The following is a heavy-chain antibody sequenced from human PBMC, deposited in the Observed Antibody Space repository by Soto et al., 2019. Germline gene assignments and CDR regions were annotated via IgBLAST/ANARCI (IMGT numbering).Heavy chain of an antibody. D-gene: IGHD1-7*01. J-gene: IGHJ4*01. CDR3: AGRDPGTSVDD. Sequence: PSETLSLTCAVSGGSFTSNNWCTWVRQPPGQGLEWSGEIYRTGSTNYNPSLKSRATISLDKSEKQISLKVTSLTAADTAVYYCAGRDPGTSVDDWGQGTLVTVSS. CDR1: GGSFTSNNW. CDR2: IYRTGST. V-gene: IGHV4-4*02.